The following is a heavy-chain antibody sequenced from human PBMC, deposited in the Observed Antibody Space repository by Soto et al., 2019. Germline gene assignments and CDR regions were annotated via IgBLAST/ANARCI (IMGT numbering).Heavy chain of an antibody. J-gene: IGHJ4*02. CDR1: GFTFSTYW. CDR3: ARAGYLDY. V-gene: IGHV3-74*01. CDR2: INTAGTFT. Sequence: GSLRLSCAASGFTFSTYWMHWVRRAPGKGLVWVSRINTAGTFTNYADSVKGRFTISRDNAKSALYLQMNSLVAEDTAVYYCARAGYLDYWGQGTLVTVSS.